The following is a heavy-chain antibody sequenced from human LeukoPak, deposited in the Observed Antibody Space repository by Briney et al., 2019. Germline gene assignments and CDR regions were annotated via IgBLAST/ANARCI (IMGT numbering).Heavy chain of an antibody. V-gene: IGHV3-23*01. D-gene: IGHD5-18*01. CDR2: ISGSGGST. Sequence: GVSLRLSCAASGFTFSSYAMSWVRQTPGKGLEWVSAISGSGGSTYYADSVKGRFTISRDNSKNTLYLQMNSLRAEDTAVYYCAKDQRIQLRFAFDIWGQGTMVTVSS. CDR3: AKDQRIQLRFAFDI. CDR1: GFTFSSYA. J-gene: IGHJ3*02.